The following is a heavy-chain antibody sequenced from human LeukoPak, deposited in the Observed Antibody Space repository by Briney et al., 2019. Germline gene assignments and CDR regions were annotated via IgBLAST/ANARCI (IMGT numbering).Heavy chain of an antibody. CDR3: ARQFSP. CDR2: IYDSGST. V-gene: IGHV4-59*08. Sequence: SETLSLTCTVSGGSISVYFWTWMRQPPGKGLEWIGNIYDSGSTNYKPSLKSRVTISLDSSKNQLFLKLSSVTAADTAVYYCARQFSPWGQGTLVTVSS. J-gene: IGHJ5*02. CDR1: GGSISVYF.